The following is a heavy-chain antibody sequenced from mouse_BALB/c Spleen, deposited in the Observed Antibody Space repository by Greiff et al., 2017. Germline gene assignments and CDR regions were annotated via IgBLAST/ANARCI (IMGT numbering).Heavy chain of an antibody. CDR3: ARGGVLTWFAY. D-gene: IGHD1-1*01. CDR1: GFTFSSYG. V-gene: IGHV5-6-3*01. CDR2: INSNGGST. J-gene: IGHJ3*01. Sequence: EVQLVESGGGLVQPGGSLKLSCAASGFTFSSYGMSWVRQTPDKRLELVATINSNGGSTYYPDSVKGRFTISRDNAKNTLYLQMSSLKSEDTAMFYWARGGVLTWFAYWGQGTLVTVSA.